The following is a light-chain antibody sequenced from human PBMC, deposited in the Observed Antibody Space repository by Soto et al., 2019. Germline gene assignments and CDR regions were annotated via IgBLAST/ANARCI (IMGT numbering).Light chain of an antibody. J-gene: IGLJ2*01. CDR3: QYYDSSLSVV. Sequence: QSVLTQPPSVSGAPGQRVTISCIASSSNIGAGYDVHWYQQLPGTAPKLLIYGNSNRPSGVPDRFSGSKSGTSASLAITGLQSEDEADNYCQYYDSSLSVVFGGGTKLTVL. CDR2: GNS. CDR1: SSNIGAGYD. V-gene: IGLV1-40*01.